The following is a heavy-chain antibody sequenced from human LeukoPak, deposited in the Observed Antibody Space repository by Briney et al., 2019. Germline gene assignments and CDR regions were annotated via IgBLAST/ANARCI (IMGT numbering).Heavy chain of an antibody. D-gene: IGHD2-2*01. J-gene: IGHJ3*02. CDR2: ISGSGGST. CDR1: GFTFSSYA. CDR3: ARDRGDCSSTSCYLFSDAFDI. V-gene: IGHV3-23*01. Sequence: GGSLRLSCAASGFTFSSYAMSWVRQAPGKGLEWVSAISGSGGSTYYADSVKGRFTISRDNSKNTLYLQMNSLRAEDTAVYYCARDRGDCSSTSCYLFSDAFDIWGQGTMVTVSS.